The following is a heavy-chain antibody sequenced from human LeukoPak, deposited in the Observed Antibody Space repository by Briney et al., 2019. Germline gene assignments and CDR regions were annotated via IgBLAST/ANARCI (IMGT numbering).Heavy chain of an antibody. Sequence: GGSLRLSCAASGFTFSSYGMHWVRQAPGKGLEWVAVISYDGSNKYYADSVKGRFTISRDNSKNTLYLQMNSLRAEDTAVYYCARKGPGGTGYFDYWGQGTLVTVSS. V-gene: IGHV3-30*03. D-gene: IGHD3-10*01. CDR2: ISYDGSNK. CDR1: GFTFSSYG. CDR3: ARKGPGGTGYFDY. J-gene: IGHJ4*02.